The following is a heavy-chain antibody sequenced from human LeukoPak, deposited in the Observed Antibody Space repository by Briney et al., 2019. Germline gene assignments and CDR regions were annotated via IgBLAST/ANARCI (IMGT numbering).Heavy chain of an antibody. J-gene: IGHJ3*02. CDR3: ARVAGYSSSWFNAFDI. D-gene: IGHD6-13*01. Sequence: PGGSLRLSCAASGFTFSSYAMSWVRQPPGKGLEWIGEIYHSGSTNHNPSLKSRVTISVDKSKNQFSLKLSSVTAADTAVYYCARVAGYSSSWFNAFDIWGQGTMVTVSS. CDR2: IYHSGST. CDR1: GFTFSSYAM. V-gene: IGHV4-4*02.